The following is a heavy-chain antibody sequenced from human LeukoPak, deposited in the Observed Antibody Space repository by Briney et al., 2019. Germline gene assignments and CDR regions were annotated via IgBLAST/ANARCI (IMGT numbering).Heavy chain of an antibody. Sequence: GGSLRLSCAASGFTFSTFSMNWVRQAPGKGLEWVANIKQDGSEKNYVDSVKGRSTISRDNAKNSLYLQMNSLRVEDTAVYYCARANTGWSPSDYWGQGILVTVSS. CDR2: IKQDGSEK. CDR3: ARANTGWSPSDY. D-gene: IGHD6-19*01. J-gene: IGHJ4*02. CDR1: GFTFSTFS. V-gene: IGHV3-7*04.